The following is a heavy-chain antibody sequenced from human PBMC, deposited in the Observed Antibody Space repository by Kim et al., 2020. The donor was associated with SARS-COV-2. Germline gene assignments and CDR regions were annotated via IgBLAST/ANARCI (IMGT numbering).Heavy chain of an antibody. J-gene: IGHJ5*02. CDR3: AKAPIALVPPGKMWFDP. CDR1: GLTFSRYG. Sequence: GGSLRLSCAASGLTFSRYGMHWVRQAPGMGLEWVADISYDGSNEYYADSVKGRFTISRDNSKNTLYLQMNSLRTEDTAVYFCAKAPIALVPPGKMWFDPWGQGTLVTVSS. V-gene: IGHV3-30*18. D-gene: IGHD2-2*01. CDR2: ISYDGSNE.